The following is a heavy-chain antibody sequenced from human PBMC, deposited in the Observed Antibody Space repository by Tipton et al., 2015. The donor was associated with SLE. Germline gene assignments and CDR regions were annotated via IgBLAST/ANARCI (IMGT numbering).Heavy chain of an antibody. CDR2: IYYSGST. CDR1: GGSISSYY. V-gene: IGHV4-59*08. CDR3: ARHDGQWDAFDI. Sequence: LALTCTVSGGSISSYYWSWIRQPPGKGLEWIGYIYYSGSTNYNPSLKSRVTISEDTSKNQFSLKLSSVTAADTAVYYCARHDGQWDAFDIWGQGTMVTVSS. J-gene: IGHJ3*02. D-gene: IGHD6-19*01.